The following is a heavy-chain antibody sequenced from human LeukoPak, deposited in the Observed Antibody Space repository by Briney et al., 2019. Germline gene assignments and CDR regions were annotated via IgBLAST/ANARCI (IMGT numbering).Heavy chain of an antibody. CDR1: GFTFSSYW. J-gene: IGHJ4*02. CDR2: IRQDGSQK. Sequence: GGSLRLSCAASGFTFSSYWMSWVRQAPGRGLEWVATIRQDGSQKYYVDSVKGRFTISRDNAKNSLYLQMHILRAEDTAVYYCARESGSVTSEVDFDYWGQGTLVTVSS. V-gene: IGHV3-7*01. D-gene: IGHD4-17*01. CDR3: ARESGSVTSEVDFDY.